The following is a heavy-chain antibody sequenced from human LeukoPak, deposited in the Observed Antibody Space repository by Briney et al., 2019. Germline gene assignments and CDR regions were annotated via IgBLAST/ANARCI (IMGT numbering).Heavy chain of an antibody. V-gene: IGHV4-4*09. CDR2: IYTSGST. CDR3: ARHRSIRNWFDP. D-gene: IGHD6-6*01. CDR1: GGSISSYY. J-gene: IGHJ5*02. Sequence: SETLSLTCTVSGGSISSYYWSWIRQPPGKGLEWIGYIYTSGSTNYNPSLKSRVTISVDTSKNQFSLKLSSVTAADTAVYYCARHRSIRNWFDPWSQGTLVTVSS.